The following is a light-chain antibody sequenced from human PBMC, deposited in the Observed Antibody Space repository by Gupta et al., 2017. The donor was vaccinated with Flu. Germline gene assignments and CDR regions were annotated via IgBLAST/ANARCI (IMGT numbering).Light chain of an antibody. CDR3: SSYTDISLVV. J-gene: IGLJ2*01. Sequence: VAWYQQHPGKAPKLLISDVSNRPSGVSNRFSGSKSGNTASLTISGLQPEDEADYFCSSYTDISLVVFGGGTKLTVL. CDR2: DVS. V-gene: IGLV2-14*03.